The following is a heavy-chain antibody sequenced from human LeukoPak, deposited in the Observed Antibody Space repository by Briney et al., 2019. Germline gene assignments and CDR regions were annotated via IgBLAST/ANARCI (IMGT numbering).Heavy chain of an antibody. CDR2: IYYSGST. D-gene: IGHD3-22*01. Sequence: PSETLSLTCTVSGGSISSSSYYWGWIRQPPGKGLEWIGSIYYSGSTYYNPSLKSRVTISVDTSKNQFSLKLSSVTAADTAVYYCASRVSYYYDSSGYYSPPDYYYYMDVWGKGTTVTVSS. CDR3: ASRVSYYYDSSGYYSPPDYYYYMDV. J-gene: IGHJ6*03. CDR1: GGSISSSSYY. V-gene: IGHV4-39*01.